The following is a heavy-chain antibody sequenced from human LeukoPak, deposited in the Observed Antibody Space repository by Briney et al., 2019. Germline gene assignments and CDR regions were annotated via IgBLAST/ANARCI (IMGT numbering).Heavy chain of an antibody. V-gene: IGHV4-61*01. CDR2: IYYSGST. CDR1: GGSISSSSFY. CDR3: AREANSGWYS. D-gene: IGHD6-19*01. Sequence: SETLSLTCTVSGGSISSSSFYWSWIRQPPGKGLEWIGYIYYSGSTNYNPSLKSRVTISVDTSKNQFSLKLSSVTAADTAVYYCAREANSGWYSWGQGTLVTVSS. J-gene: IGHJ4*02.